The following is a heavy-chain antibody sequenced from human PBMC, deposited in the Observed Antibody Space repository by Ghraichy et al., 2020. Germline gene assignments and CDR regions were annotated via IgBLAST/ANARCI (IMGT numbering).Heavy chain of an antibody. CDR2: IRYDGSSK. J-gene: IGHJ4*02. CDR3: AKDRVGATTADY. V-gene: IGHV3-30*02. D-gene: IGHD1-26*01. Sequence: GGSLRLSCAASGFTFSSYGMHWVRQAPGKGLEWVASIRYDGSSKYYADSLKGRFTISRDNSKNTLYLQMNSLRAEDTAVYYCAKDRVGATTADYWGQGTLVTVSS. CDR1: GFTFSSYG.